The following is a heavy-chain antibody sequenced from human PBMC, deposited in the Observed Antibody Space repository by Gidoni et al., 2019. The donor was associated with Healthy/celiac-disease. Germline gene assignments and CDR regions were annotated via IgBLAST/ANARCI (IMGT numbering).Heavy chain of an antibody. CDR3: AKGGVVPAARGAFDI. D-gene: IGHD2-2*01. CDR2: ISYDGSNK. CDR1: GFTFSSYG. V-gene: IGHV3-30*18. J-gene: IGHJ3*02. Sequence: QVQLVESGGGVVQPGRSLSLSCAASGFTFSSYGMHWVRQAPGKGLEWVAFISYDGSNKYYADSVKGRFTISRDNSKNTLYLQMNSLRAEDTAVYYCAKGGVVPAARGAFDIWGQGTMVTVSS.